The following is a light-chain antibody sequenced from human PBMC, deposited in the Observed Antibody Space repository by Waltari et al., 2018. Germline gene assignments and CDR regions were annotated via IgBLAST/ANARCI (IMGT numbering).Light chain of an antibody. Sequence: EIVLTQSPASLSLSPGDRATLSCRASQSVGRTLAWYQQRPGQAPRLLIYDASSRATGIPDRFSGSGSGTDFSLTISRLEPEDSAVYYCQKYGTRPATFGQGTKVEVK. V-gene: IGKV3-20*01. J-gene: IGKJ1*01. CDR2: DAS. CDR3: QKYGTRPAT. CDR1: QSVGRT.